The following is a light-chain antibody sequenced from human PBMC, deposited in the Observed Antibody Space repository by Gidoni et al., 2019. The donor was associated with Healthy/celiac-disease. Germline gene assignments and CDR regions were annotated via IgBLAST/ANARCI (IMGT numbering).Light chain of an antibody. CDR2: EVS. CDR1: SSDVGGYNY. V-gene: IGLV2-14*01. CDR3: SSYTSSSLYV. J-gene: IGLJ1*01. Sequence: QSALTQPVSVSGSPGQSITISCTGTSSDVGGYNYVSGYQQHPGKAPKLMIYEVSNRPSGVSNRFSGSKSGNTASLTISGLQAEDEADYYCSSYTSSSLYVFGTGTKVTVL.